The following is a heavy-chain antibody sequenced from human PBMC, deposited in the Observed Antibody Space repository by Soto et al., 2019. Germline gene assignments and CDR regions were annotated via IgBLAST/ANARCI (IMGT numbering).Heavy chain of an antibody. J-gene: IGHJ4*02. CDR1: GFTVTINY. CDR2: IYSGGTI. Sequence: EVQVVESGGGLIQPGGSLRLSCAVSGFTVTINYMSWVRQAPGKGLEWVSVIYSGGTIYYADSVKGRFTISRDTSKNSLYLQMNSLRGEDTAVYYCHGYGYWGQGTLVTVSS. D-gene: IGHD5-12*01. V-gene: IGHV3-53*01. CDR3: HGYGY.